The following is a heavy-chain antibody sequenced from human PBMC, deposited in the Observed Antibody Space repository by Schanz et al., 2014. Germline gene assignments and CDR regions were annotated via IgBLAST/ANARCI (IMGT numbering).Heavy chain of an antibody. D-gene: IGHD3-3*01. CDR3: ARFLARYQYYGVDV. Sequence: EVQLLESGGGLVQPGGSLRLSCAASGFTFSIYGMSWVRQAPGKGLEWVSRMIGSGSSVFYADSVKGRFTISRDNPKKTLYLQMNSLRVDDTAVYYCARFLARYQYYGVDVWGQGTTVIVSS. CDR1: GFTFSIYG. V-gene: IGHV3-23*01. CDR2: MIGSGSSV. J-gene: IGHJ6*02.